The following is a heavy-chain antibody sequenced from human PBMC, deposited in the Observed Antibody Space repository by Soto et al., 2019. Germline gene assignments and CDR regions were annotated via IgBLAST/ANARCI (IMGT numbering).Heavy chain of an antibody. CDR1: GGSISSGGYY. V-gene: IGHV4-31*03. CDR3: ARVVMCGSCYQYYFDY. J-gene: IGHJ4*02. CDR2: IYYSGST. D-gene: IGHD2-15*01. Sequence: PSETLSLTCTVSGGSISSGGYYWSWIRQHPGKGLEWIGYIYYSGSTYYNPSLKSRVTISVDTSKNQFSLKLSSVTAADTAVYYCARVVMCGSCYQYYFDYWGQGTLVTVSS.